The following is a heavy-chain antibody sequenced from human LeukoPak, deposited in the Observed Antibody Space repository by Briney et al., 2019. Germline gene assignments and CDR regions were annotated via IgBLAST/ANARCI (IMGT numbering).Heavy chain of an antibody. J-gene: IGHJ6*02. Sequence: SETLSLTCTVSGGSISSYYWSWIRQPAGKGLEWIGRIYTSGSTNYNPSLKSRVTMSVDTSKNQFSLKLSSVTAADTAVYYCAGGGTVTLYYYYGMDVWGQGTTVTVSS. V-gene: IGHV4-4*07. CDR3: AGGGTVTLYYYYGMDV. CDR2: IYTSGST. D-gene: IGHD4-17*01. CDR1: GGSISSYY.